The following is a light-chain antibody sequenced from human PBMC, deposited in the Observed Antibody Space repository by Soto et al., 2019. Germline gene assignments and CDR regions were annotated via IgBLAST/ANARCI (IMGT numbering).Light chain of an antibody. CDR1: QSISSW. J-gene: IGKJ4*01. Sequence: DIQTTQSPSTLSASVGDRVTITCRASQSISSWLAWYQHKPGKAPKLLIYKASSLESGVPSRFSGSGSGTEFTLTISSLQPDDFAPYYCQQYNSYPLTFGGGTKVEIK. CDR2: KAS. V-gene: IGKV1-5*03. CDR3: QQYNSYPLT.